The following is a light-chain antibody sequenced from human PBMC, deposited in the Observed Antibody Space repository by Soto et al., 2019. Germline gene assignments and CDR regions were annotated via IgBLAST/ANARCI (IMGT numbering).Light chain of an antibody. V-gene: IGLV2-11*01. CDR3: CSYAGTPYV. Sequence: QSALTQPRSVSASPGQSVTISCTGTRSDVGGYNYVSWYQHHPGKAPKLMIYGVSERPSGVPDRFSGSKSGNTASLTISGLQPEDEADYYCCSYAGTPYVFGTGPKVTVL. J-gene: IGLJ1*01. CDR2: GVS. CDR1: RSDVGGYNY.